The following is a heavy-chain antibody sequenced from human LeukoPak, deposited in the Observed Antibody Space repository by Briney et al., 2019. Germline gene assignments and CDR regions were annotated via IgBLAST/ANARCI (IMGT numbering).Heavy chain of an antibody. CDR1: GGSFSGYY. CDR3: AVGGDYLDY. V-gene: IGHV4-34*01. CDR2: INHSGST. Sequence: SETLSLTCAAYGGSFSGYYWSWIRQPPGKGLEWIGEINHSGSTNYNPSLKSRVTISVDTSKNQFSLKLSSVTAADTAVYYCAVGGDYLDYWGQGTLVTVSS. J-gene: IGHJ4*02.